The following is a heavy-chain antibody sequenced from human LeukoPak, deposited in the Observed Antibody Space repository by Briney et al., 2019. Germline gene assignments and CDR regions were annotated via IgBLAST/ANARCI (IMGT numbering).Heavy chain of an antibody. Sequence: ASVKVSCKASGGTFSSYAISWVRQAPGQGLEWMGGIIPIFGTANYAQKFQGRVTITADKSTSTAYMELSSLRSDDTAVYYCANDVDGVSDYWGQGTLVTVSS. CDR1: GGTFSSYA. V-gene: IGHV1-69*06. CDR3: ANDVDGVSDY. J-gene: IGHJ4*02. D-gene: IGHD4-17*01. CDR2: IIPIFGTA.